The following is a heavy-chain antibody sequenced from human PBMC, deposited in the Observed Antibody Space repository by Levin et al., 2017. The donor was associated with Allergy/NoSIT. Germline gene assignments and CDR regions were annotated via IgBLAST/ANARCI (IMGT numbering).Heavy chain of an antibody. CDR2: INSDGSST. J-gene: IGHJ6*03. CDR1: GFTFSSYW. D-gene: IGHD4-11*01. Sequence: GGSLRLSCAASGFTFSSYWMHWVRQAPGKGLVWVSRINSDGSSTSYADSVKGRFTISRDNAKNTLYLQMNSLRAEDTAVYYCASLPEDSNYYYYYYYMDVWGKGTTVTVSS. CDR3: ASLPEDSNYYYYYYYMDV. V-gene: IGHV3-74*01.